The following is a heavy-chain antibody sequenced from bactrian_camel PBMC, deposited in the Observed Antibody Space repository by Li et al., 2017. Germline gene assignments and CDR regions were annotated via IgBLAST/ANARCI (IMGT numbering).Heavy chain of an antibody. CDR1: GTSITDSC. CDR3: AFRHGYYCYSESWTKGYDY. J-gene: IGHJ4*01. Sequence: QLVESGGGLVQPGGSLRLSCAVSGTSITDSCIGWFRQAPGKLREGVASISSAEGTNYADSVEGRFTIAPDNAKNTLYLQMNSLKPEDTAMYYCAFRHGYYCYSESWTKGYDYWGQGTQVTVS. D-gene: IGHD3*01. CDR2: ISSAEGT. V-gene: IGHV3S53*01.